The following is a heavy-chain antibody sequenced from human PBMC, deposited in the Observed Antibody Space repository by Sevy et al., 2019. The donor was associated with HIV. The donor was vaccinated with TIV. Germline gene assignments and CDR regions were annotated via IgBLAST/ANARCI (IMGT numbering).Heavy chain of an antibody. CDR3: ARGTTVTTRPSVYPPRRYYYYMDV. CDR1: GGSMSSSSYY. V-gene: IGHV4-39*01. J-gene: IGHJ6*03. Sequence: SETLSLTCTVSGGSMSSSSYYWGWIRQPPGKGLEWIGSIYYSRSTYYDPSLKSRVTISVDTSKNQFSLKLSSVTAADTAVYYCARGTTVTTRPSVYPPRRYYYYMDVWGKGTTVTVSS. CDR2: IYYSRST. D-gene: IGHD4-17*01.